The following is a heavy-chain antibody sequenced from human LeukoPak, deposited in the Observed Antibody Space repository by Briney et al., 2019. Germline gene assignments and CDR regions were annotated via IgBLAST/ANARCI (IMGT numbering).Heavy chain of an antibody. V-gene: IGHV4-39*01. CDR1: GGSISSSSHY. J-gene: IGHJ3*01. CDR2: FYYSGST. Sequence: SETLSLTCTVSGGSISSSSHYWGWIRQPPGQGLEWIGSFYYSGSTYYNPSLKSRVTISVDTSKNQFSLKMSSVTAADTAVYYCARHERGKNAFNLWGQGTMVTVSS. CDR3: ARHERGKNAFNL.